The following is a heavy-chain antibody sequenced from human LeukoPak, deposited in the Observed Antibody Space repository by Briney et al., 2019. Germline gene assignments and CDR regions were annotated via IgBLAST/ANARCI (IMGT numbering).Heavy chain of an antibody. J-gene: IGHJ4*02. D-gene: IGHD5-12*01. Sequence: SENLSLTCTVSGGSISSCYWSWIRQPPGKGLEWIRYIYYSGSTNYNPSLKSRVTISVDTSKNQFSLKLSSVTAADTAVYYCARHRGATTPNFDYWGQGTLVTVSS. CDR2: IYYSGST. CDR1: GGSISSCY. CDR3: ARHRGATTPNFDY. V-gene: IGHV4-59*08.